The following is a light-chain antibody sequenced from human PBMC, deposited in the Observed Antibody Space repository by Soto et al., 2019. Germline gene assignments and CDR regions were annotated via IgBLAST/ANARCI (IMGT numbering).Light chain of an antibody. V-gene: IGKV1-9*01. CDR3: QQLNSYPLT. CDR1: QGISSY. CDR2: AAS. J-gene: IGKJ4*01. Sequence: IQLTQSPSSLSASVGDRVTITCRASQGISSYLAWYQQKPGQAPKLLIYAASTLQSGVPSRFSGSGSGTDFTLTISSLQPEDFATYYCQQLNSYPLTVGGGTKVEIK.